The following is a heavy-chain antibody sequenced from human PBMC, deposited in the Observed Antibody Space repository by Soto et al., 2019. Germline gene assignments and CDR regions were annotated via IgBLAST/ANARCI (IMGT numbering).Heavy chain of an antibody. D-gene: IGHD3-9*01. J-gene: IGHJ4*02. CDR2: IYYSGST. V-gene: IGHV4-39*01. CDR1: GGSISSSSYY. CDR3: ATSGDILTGEIDY. Sequence: PSETLSLTCTVSGGSISSSSYYWGWIRQPPGKGLEWIGSIYYSGSTYYNPSLKSRVTVSVDTSKNQFSLKLSSVTAADTAVYYCATSGDILTGEIDYWGQGTLVTVSS.